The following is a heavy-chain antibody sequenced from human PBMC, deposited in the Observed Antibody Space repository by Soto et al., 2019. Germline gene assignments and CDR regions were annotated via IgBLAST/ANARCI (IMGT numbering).Heavy chain of an antibody. J-gene: IGHJ4*02. CDR1: DDSINSDKYY. CDR2: IYYRGNA. CDR3: ARLEGLATISYYFDF. Sequence: SETLSLTCSVSDDSINSDKYYWCWIRHPPGKGLEWIGSIYYRGNAHYNPSLQTRVTISLDKSKSQFSLKLNSVTAADSAVYFCARLEGLATISYYFDFWGPGALVTVSS. V-gene: IGHV4-39*01. D-gene: IGHD3-9*01.